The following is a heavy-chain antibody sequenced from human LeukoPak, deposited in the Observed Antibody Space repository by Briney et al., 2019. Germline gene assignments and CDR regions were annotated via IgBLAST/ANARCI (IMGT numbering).Heavy chain of an antibody. Sequence: SETLSLTCTVSGGSISSYYWSWIRQPPGKGLEWIGYIYYSGSTNYNPSLKSRVTISVDTSKNQFSLKLSSVTAADTAVHYCARETPYYYDSSAAGWFDPWGQGTLVTVSS. J-gene: IGHJ5*02. CDR1: GGSISSYY. V-gene: IGHV4-59*01. CDR3: ARETPYYYDSSAAGWFDP. CDR2: IYYSGST. D-gene: IGHD3-22*01.